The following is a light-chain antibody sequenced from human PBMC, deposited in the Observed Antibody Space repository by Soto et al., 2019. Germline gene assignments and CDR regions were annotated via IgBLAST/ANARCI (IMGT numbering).Light chain of an antibody. V-gene: IGKV3-15*01. Sequence: EIVSTQSPATLSVSPGERSTLSCMASQSVSSNLAWYQQKPGQAPRLLIYGASTRATGIPARFSGSGSGTEFTLTIRSLQSEDFAVYYCQQYNNWPPINCGQGKRREIK. CDR2: GAS. CDR1: QSVSSN. CDR3: QQYNNWPPIN. J-gene: IGKJ5*01.